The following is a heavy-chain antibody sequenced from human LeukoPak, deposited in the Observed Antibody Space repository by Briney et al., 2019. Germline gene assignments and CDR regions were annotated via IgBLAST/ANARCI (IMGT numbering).Heavy chain of an antibody. D-gene: IGHD3-9*01. Sequence: GGSLRLSCAASGFTFSNYSINWVRQAPGKGLEWVSSISSGSTFIYYADSVKGRFTISRDNAKNSLYLQMNSLRAEDTAVYYCARGGYNILTGESWFDPWGQGTLVTVSS. J-gene: IGHJ5*02. CDR2: ISSGSTFI. CDR1: GFTFSNYS. V-gene: IGHV3-21*01. CDR3: ARGGYNILTGESWFDP.